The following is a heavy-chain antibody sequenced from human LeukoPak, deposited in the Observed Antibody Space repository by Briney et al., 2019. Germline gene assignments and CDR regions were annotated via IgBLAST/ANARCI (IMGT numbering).Heavy chain of an antibody. V-gene: IGHV3-9*01. D-gene: IGHD3-22*01. CDR3: AKGAKEWDSSGYWSSAFDS. J-gene: IGHJ4*02. CDR1: GVTFDNYA. CDR2: INYNDGSI. Sequence: PGGSLRLSCAASGVTFDNYAMHWGRQAPGKGLQLVSGINYNDGSIGYADSVKGSFTISRDNARHSMYLQMNSLRPDATAFYHCAKGAKEWDSSGYWSSAFDSWGQGTLVTVSS.